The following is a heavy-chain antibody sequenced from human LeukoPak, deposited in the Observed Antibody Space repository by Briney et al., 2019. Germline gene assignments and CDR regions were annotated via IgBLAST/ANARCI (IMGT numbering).Heavy chain of an antibody. V-gene: IGHV5-10-1*01. CDR3: ARRILYGDYFYFDY. Sequence: GESLKISCKGSGYSFSSHWITWVRQMPGKDLEWMGRIDPSDSYINYNPSFQGHVTISADKSISTAYLQWSSLRASDTAMYYCARRILYGDYFYFDYWGQGTLVTVSS. D-gene: IGHD4-17*01. CDR2: IDPSDSYI. J-gene: IGHJ4*02. CDR1: GYSFSSHW.